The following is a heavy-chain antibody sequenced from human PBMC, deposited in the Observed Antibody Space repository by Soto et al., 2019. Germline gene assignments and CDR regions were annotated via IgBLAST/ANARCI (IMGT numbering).Heavy chain of an antibody. CDR3: TGEVASGY. CDR1: GFTVSSKG. CDR2: ISRDGRTK. D-gene: IGHD2-8*02. J-gene: IGHJ4*02. V-gene: IGHV3-30*03. Sequence: QVQLVESGGGVVQPGRSLRLSCSVSGFTVSSKGMHWVRQAPGKGLEWVAVISRDGRTKFYADSVEGRFTISKDSSRNTLFLEMDSLRSDDTAVYYCTGEVASGYWGQGTLVTFSS.